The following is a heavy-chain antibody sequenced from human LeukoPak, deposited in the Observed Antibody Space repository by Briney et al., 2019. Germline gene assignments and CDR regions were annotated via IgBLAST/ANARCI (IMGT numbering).Heavy chain of an antibody. D-gene: IGHD5-18*01. J-gene: IGHJ6*02. CDR3: ARDLQLWSWYYYGMDV. Sequence: GGSLRLSCAASGFTFSSYSMNWVRQAPGKGLEWVSSTSSSSSYIYYADSVKGRFTISRDNAKNSLYLQMNSLRAEDTAVYYCARDLQLWSWYYYGMDVWGQGTTVTVSS. CDR1: GFTFSSYS. V-gene: IGHV3-21*01. CDR2: TSSSSSYI.